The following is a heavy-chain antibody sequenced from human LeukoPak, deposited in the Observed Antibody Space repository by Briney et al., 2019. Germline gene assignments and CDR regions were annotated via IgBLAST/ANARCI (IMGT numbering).Heavy chain of an antibody. D-gene: IGHD3-10*01. V-gene: IGHV3-23*01. Sequence: GSLRLSCAASGFTFSSYAMSWVRQAPGRGLEWVSIVSDSGSSTYYADSVKGQFTISRDNSKNTLYLQMNSLRAEDSAIYYCAKRVSYSSGSHFDYWGQGTLVTVSS. CDR3: AKRVSYSSGSHFDY. CDR2: VSDSGSST. J-gene: IGHJ4*02. CDR1: GFTFSSYA.